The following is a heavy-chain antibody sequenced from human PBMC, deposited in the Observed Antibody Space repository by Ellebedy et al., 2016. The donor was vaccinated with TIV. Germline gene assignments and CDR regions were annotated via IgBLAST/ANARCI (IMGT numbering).Heavy chain of an antibody. D-gene: IGHD2-21*01. J-gene: IGHJ5*02. CDR1: GYTFTSYD. CDR2: MNPNSGNT. CDR3: ARGGLRLRWFDP. V-gene: IGHV1-8*01. Sequence: ASVKVSCXASGYTFTSYDINWVRQATGQGLEWMGWMNPNSGNTGYAQKFQGRVTMTRNTSISTAYMELSSLRSEDTAVYYCARGGLRLRWFDPWGQGTLVTVSS.